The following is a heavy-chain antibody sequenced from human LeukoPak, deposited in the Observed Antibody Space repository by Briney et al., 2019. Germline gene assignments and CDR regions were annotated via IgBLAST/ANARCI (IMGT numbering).Heavy chain of an antibody. CDR3: ARDISPGDYGDYLDAFDL. CDR2: ISWNSGNI. Sequence: SGRSLRLSCAASGFTFDNHAIHWVRQVPGKGLEWVSVISWNSGNIVYADSVKGRFTISRDNAKNSLYLQMNSLGAEDTALYFCARDISPGDYGDYLDAFDLWGQGTRVIVSS. D-gene: IGHD4-17*01. CDR1: GFTFDNHA. J-gene: IGHJ3*01. V-gene: IGHV3-9*01.